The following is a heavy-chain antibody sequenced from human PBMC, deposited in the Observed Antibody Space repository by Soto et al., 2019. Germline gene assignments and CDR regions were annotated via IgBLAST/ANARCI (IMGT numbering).Heavy chain of an antibody. D-gene: IGHD6-13*01. Sequence: SETLSLTCTVSGDSISSYYWSWIRQPPGKGLEWTGNIYYSGGTYYNPSLKSRVTMSVDTSKNQFSLKLSSVTAADTAVYYCATLWRQLARPAWFDPWGQGTLVTVSS. CDR2: IYYSGGT. CDR1: GDSISSYY. CDR3: ATLWRQLARPAWFDP. J-gene: IGHJ5*02. V-gene: IGHV4-59*04.